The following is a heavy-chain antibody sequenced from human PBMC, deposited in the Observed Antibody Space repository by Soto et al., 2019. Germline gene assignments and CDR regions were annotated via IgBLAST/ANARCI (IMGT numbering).Heavy chain of an antibody. CDR1: GGTFSSYA. D-gene: IGHD3-3*01. CDR3: ANRVWPLGVTIFGVVIIPYYYYGMDV. J-gene: IGHJ6*02. CDR2: IIPIFGTA. Sequence: GASVKVSCKASGGTFSSYAISWVRQAPGQGLEWMGGIIPIFGTANYAQKFQGRVTITADESTSTAYMELSSLRSEDTAVYYCANRVWPLGVTIFGVVIIPYYYYGMDVWGQGTTVTVSS. V-gene: IGHV1-69*13.